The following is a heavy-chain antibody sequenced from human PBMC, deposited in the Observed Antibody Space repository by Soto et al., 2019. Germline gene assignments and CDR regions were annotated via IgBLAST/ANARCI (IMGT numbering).Heavy chain of an antibody. D-gene: IGHD6-19*01. CDR1: GGSISSSSYY. J-gene: IGHJ3*02. CDR3: AGYSSGWDKNAFDI. CDR2: IYYSGST. V-gene: IGHV4-39*01. Sequence: SETLSLTCTVSGGSISSSSYYWGWIRQPPGKGLEWIGSIYYSGSTYYNPSLKSRVTISVDTSKNQFSLKLSSVTAADTAVYYCAGYSSGWDKNAFDIWGQGTMVTVSS.